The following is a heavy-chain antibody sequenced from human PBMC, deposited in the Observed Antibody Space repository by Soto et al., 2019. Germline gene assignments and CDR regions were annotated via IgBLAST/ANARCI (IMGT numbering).Heavy chain of an antibody. Sequence: QVQLVQSGAEVKKPGSSVKVSCKASGGTFSSYAISWVRQAPGHGLEWLGGIIPIFVTANYAQKFQGRVTITADESTSTAYMELSSLRSEDTAVYYGARLGPYSSSDHAFDIWVQGTMVTVSS. CDR2: IIPIFVTA. D-gene: IGHD6-13*01. J-gene: IGHJ3*02. CDR1: GGTFSSYA. CDR3: ARLGPYSSSDHAFDI. V-gene: IGHV1-69*01.